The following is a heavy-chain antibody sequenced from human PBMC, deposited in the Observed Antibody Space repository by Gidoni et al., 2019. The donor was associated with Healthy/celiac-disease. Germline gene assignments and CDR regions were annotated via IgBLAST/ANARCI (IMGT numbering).Heavy chain of an antibody. Sequence: EVQLVQSGSEVKKPGESLKISCKGSGYSFTRYWIGWVRQMPGKGLEWVGIIYPGDSDTRYSPSFQGQVTISADKSISTAYLQWSSLKASDTAMYYCARHNGVGKIGYSAYDVWGQGTLVTVSS. CDR2: IYPGDSDT. CDR1: GYSFTRYW. J-gene: IGHJ4*02. CDR3: ARHNGVGKIGYSAYDV. V-gene: IGHV5-51*01. D-gene: IGHD6-13*01.